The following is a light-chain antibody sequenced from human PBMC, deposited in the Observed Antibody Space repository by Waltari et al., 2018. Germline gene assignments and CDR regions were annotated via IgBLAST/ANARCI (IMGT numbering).Light chain of an antibody. V-gene: IGLV3-19*01. CDR2: GKN. CDR1: SLRRYY. CDR3: NSRDSSGNHLVV. J-gene: IGLJ2*01. Sequence: SSELTQDPAVSVALGQTVRITCQGDSLRRYYASLYQQKPGQAPVLVIYGKNNRPSGIPDRFSGSSSGNTASLTITGAQAEDEADYYCNSRDSSGNHLVVFGGGTKLTVL.